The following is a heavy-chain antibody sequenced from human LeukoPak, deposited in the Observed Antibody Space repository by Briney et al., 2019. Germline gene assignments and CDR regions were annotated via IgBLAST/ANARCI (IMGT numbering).Heavy chain of an antibody. D-gene: IGHD3-22*01. CDR1: GGTFSSYA. Sequence: SVKVSCKASGGTFSSYAISWVRQAPGQGLEWMGRIIPVLGIANYAQKFQGRVTITADKSTSTAYMELSSLRSEDTAVYYCARYARYYYDSSGLIFDYWGQGTLVTVSS. V-gene: IGHV1-69*04. J-gene: IGHJ4*02. CDR2: IIPVLGIA. CDR3: ARYARYYYDSSGLIFDY.